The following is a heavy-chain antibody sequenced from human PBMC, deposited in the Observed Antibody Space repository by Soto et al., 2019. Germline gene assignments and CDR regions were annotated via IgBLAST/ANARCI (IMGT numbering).Heavy chain of an antibody. V-gene: IGHV3-23*01. Sequence: GGSLRLSCAASGFTFSNYAMNWVRQAPGKGLEWVSAISGSGGSTYYADSVKGRFTISRDNAKNSLYLQMNSLRAEDTAVYYCARDSHYSGMDVWGQGTTVTVSS. CDR2: ISGSGGST. CDR1: GFTFSNYA. J-gene: IGHJ6*02. CDR3: ARDSHYSGMDV.